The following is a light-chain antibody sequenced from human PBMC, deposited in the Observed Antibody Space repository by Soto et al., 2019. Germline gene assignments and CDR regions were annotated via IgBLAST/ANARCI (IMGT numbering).Light chain of an antibody. CDR3: QQYNNWPLT. J-gene: IGKJ4*01. CDR1: QSVNIY. V-gene: IGKV3D-15*01. Sequence: IVSTLLPATLSVSTRERATLSCRASQSVNIYLAWYQQKPGQPPRLLIYDASTRATGIPARFSGSQSGTEFTLTISSLLSEDFAVYSCQQYNNWPLTFGGGTKV. CDR2: DAS.